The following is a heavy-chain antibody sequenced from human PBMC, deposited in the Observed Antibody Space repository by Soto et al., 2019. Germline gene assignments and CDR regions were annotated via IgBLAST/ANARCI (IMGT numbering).Heavy chain of an antibody. CDR1: GGSISSSSYY. CDR3: ARHPMTTVRWFDP. CDR2: IYYSGST. V-gene: IGHV4-39*01. D-gene: IGHD4-17*01. Sequence: SETLSLTCTVSGGSISSSSYYWGWIRQPPGKGLEWIGSIYYSGSTYYNPSLKSRVTISVDTSKNQFSLKLGSVTAADTAVYYCARHPMTTVRWFDPWGQGTLVTVSS. J-gene: IGHJ5*02.